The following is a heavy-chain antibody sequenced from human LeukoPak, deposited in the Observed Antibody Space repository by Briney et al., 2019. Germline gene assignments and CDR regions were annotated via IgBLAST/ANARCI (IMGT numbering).Heavy chain of an antibody. Sequence: PSQTLSLTCTVSGGSISSGGYCWSWIRQHPGEGLEWIGYIYYSGSTYYNPSLKSRVTISVDTSKNQFSLKLSSVTAADTAVYYCARVQDDYGGNPLVYWGQGTLVTVSS. D-gene: IGHD4-17*01. CDR2: IYYSGST. CDR1: GGSISSGGYC. CDR3: ARVQDDYGGNPLVY. J-gene: IGHJ4*02. V-gene: IGHV4-31*03.